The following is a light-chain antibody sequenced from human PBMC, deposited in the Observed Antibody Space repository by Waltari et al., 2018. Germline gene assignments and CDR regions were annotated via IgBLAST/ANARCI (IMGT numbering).Light chain of an antibody. Sequence: EIVLTQSPATLSLSPGESATLSCRASQKVSSSYLAWYQQKPGRAPRLHIFHASNRATGISDRFSGGGSGTDFTLTISRMEPEDFAVYYCQQYGSSLVTFGGGTKVEIK. V-gene: IGKV3-20*01. CDR3: QQYGSSLVT. CDR2: HAS. CDR1: QKVSSSY. J-gene: IGKJ4*01.